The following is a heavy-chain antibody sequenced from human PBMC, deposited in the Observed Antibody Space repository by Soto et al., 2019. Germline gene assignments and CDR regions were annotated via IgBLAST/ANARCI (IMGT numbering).Heavy chain of an antibody. CDR2: INPNSGST. CDR3: AKRPSPYSKFDY. J-gene: IGHJ4*02. CDR1: GYTFTSYY. Sequence: ASVKVSCKASGYTFTSYYMHWVRQAPGQGLEWMGRINPNSGSTSYAQKFQGRVTMTRDTSISTAYMELSRLRSDDTAVYYCAKRPSPYSKFDYWGQGTLVTVSS. D-gene: IGHD4-4*01. V-gene: IGHV1-46*01.